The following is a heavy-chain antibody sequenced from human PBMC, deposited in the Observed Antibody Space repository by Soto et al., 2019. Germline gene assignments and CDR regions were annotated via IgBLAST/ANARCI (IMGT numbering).Heavy chain of an antibody. J-gene: IGHJ4*02. D-gene: IGHD3-9*01. CDR1: DDSINSDKYY. V-gene: IGHV4-39*01. CDR2: IYYRGNA. CDR3: ARLEGLATISYYFDF. Sequence: QLQLQESGPGLVKPSETLSLTCSVSDDSINSDKYYWGWIRQPPGKGLEWIGSIYYRGNAYYNPSLQTRVIISLDKSKSQLSLKLNSVTAADSAVYFCARLEGLATISYYFDFWGPGALVTVSS.